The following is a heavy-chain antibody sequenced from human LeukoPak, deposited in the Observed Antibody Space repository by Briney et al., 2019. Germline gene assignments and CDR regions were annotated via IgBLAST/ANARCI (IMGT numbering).Heavy chain of an antibody. V-gene: IGHV3-23*01. CDR1: GFTFSSYG. CDR3: AKDRSLWFGSHYNWFDP. D-gene: IGHD3-10*01. CDR2: ISGSGGST. J-gene: IGHJ5*02. Sequence: GSLRLSCAASGFTFSSYGMSWVRQAPGKGLEWVSAISGSGGSTYYADSVKGRFTISRDNSKNTLYLQMNSLRAEDTAVYYCAKDRSLWFGSHYNWFDPWGQGTLVTVSS.